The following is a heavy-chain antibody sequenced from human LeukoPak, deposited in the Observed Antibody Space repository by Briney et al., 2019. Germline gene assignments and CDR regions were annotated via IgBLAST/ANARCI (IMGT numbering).Heavy chain of an antibody. Sequence: SETLSLTCTVSGGSISGSGYHWGWIRPPPGKGLEWIRSINYIWHTYYNPSLESRVTISVDSSKNQFSLKVTSVTAADTALYYCAPTYSYTRGGYDYWGPGTLVTVSS. D-gene: IGHD5-18*01. CDR2: INYIWHT. CDR1: GGSISGSGYH. CDR3: APTYSYTRGGYDY. J-gene: IGHJ4*02. V-gene: IGHV4-39*01.